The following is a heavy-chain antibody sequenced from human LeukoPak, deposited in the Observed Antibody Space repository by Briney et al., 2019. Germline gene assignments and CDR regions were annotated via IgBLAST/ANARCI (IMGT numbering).Heavy chain of an antibody. CDR3: ASYYDSSGYLSDFDL. J-gene: IGHJ2*01. CDR2: INPNSGGT. V-gene: IGHV1-2*02. Sequence: ASVKVSCKASGYTFTSCGISWVRQAPGQGLEWMGWINPNSGGTNYAQKFQGRVTMTRDTSISTAYMELSRLRSDDTAVYYCASYYDSSGYLSDFDLWGRGTLVTVSS. CDR1: GYTFTSCG. D-gene: IGHD3-22*01.